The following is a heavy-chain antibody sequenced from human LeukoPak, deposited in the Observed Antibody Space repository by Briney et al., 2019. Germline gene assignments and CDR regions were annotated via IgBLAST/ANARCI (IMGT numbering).Heavy chain of an antibody. Sequence: SVKVSCKASACTFSSYAISWVRQAPGQGLELMGGIIPIFGTSNYSQAFQGKGTITADKPTTTAYMELNILRSEDTAADYCATNWYSSSWYPHPYYYMDVWGKGTTVTVSS. CDR1: ACTFSSYA. CDR2: IIPIFGTS. CDR3: ATNWYSSSWYPHPYYYMDV. V-gene: IGHV1-69*06. J-gene: IGHJ6*03. D-gene: IGHD6-13*01.